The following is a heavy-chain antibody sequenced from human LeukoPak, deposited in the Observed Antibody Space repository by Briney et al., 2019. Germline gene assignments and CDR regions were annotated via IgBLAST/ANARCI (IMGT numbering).Heavy chain of an antibody. Sequence: GASVKVSCKASGYTFTSYAMHWVRRAPGQRLEWMGWINAGNGDTKYSQKFQGRVTIARDTSASTAYTELSSLRSEDTAVYYCARDRGGTGDFDYWGQGTLVTVSS. CDR3: ARDRGGTGDFDY. D-gene: IGHD1-1*01. V-gene: IGHV1-3*01. CDR1: GYTFTSYA. CDR2: INAGNGDT. J-gene: IGHJ4*02.